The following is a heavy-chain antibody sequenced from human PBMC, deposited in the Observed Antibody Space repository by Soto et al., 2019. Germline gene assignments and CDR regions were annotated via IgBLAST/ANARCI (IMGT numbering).Heavy chain of an antibody. Sequence: SVKVSCKASGGTFSSYAISWVRQAPGQGLQWMGGIIPIFGTTNYAQKSQGRVTITADESTSTVYMELSSLRSEDTAVSYCARVTDSNFLYWGQGALVTVSS. CDR2: IIPIFGTT. J-gene: IGHJ4*02. CDR1: GGTFSSYA. CDR3: ARVTDSNFLY. V-gene: IGHV1-69*13. D-gene: IGHD4-4*01.